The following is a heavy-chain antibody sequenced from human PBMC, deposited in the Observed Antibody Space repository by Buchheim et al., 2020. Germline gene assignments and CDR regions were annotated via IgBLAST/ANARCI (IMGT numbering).Heavy chain of an antibody. J-gene: IGHJ4*02. CDR3: TRDVMGGLEY. CDR2: SRHKDKNFAT. CDR1: GFTFSDYY. D-gene: IGHD3-16*01. V-gene: IGHV3-72*01. Sequence: EVQLVESGGGLVQPGGSLRLSCAASGFTFSDYYMDWVRQAPGKGLEWVGRSRHKDKNFATEYAASVKGRFTISRDESENSLYLQLNFLKTDDTAVYFCTRDVMGGLEYWGQGT.